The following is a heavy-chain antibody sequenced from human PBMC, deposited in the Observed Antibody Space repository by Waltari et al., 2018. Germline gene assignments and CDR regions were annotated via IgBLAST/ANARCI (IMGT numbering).Heavy chain of an antibody. J-gene: IGHJ4*02. CDR2: VAYNGKT. Sequence: QVQLQESGPGLVKPSETLSLTCSVSGDSINNYYWNWIRQPPGKELAWIGYVAYNGKTNYIPSLRSRVTSSIHTSRTQFSLMLSSVTAADTAVYYCARSYDFWSGYPVDFWGQGTLVTVSS. CDR3: ARSYDFWSGYPVDF. D-gene: IGHD3-3*01. CDR1: GDSINNYY. V-gene: IGHV4-59*03.